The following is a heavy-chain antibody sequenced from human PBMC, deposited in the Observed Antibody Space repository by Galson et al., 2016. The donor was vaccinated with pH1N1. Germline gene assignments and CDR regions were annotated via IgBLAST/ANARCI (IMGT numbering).Heavy chain of an antibody. CDR1: GFIFNTYS. D-gene: IGHD4-17*01. J-gene: IGHJ4*02. CDR3: AKDVGDYGGIDY. CDR2: INAAGDIT. Sequence: SLRLSCAASGFIFNTYSMNWVRQAPGKGLEWVSVINAAGDITNYADSLKGRFTISRDNSKNTLYLQMNSLRAEDTAVYYCAKDVGDYGGIDYWGQGTLVTVSS. V-gene: IGHV3-23*01.